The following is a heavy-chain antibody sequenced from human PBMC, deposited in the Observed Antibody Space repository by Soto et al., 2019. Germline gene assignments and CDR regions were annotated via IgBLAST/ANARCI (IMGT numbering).Heavy chain of an antibody. V-gene: IGHV1-8*01. CDR2: MNPNSGNT. D-gene: IGHD3-9*01. Sequence: QVQLVQSGAEVKKPGASVKVSCKASGYTFTSYDINWVRQPTGQGLEWMGWMNPNSGNTGYAQKFQGRVTMTRNTSISTAYMELSSLRSEDTAVYYCARGYEILTGYLNYYWGQGTLVTVSS. CDR3: ARGYEILTGYLNYY. J-gene: IGHJ4*02. CDR1: GYTFTSYD.